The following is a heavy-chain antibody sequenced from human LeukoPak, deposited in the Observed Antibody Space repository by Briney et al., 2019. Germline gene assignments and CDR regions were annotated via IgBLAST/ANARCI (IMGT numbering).Heavy chain of an antibody. V-gene: IGHV3-13*01. CDR2: IGTAGDT. CDR3: VLVGYCSGGSWYGTFDI. CDR1: GFTFSTYD. D-gene: IGHD2-15*01. Sequence: HPGGSLRLSCAASGFTFSTYDMHWVRQATGKGLEWVSAIGTAGDTYYPGSAKGRLTISRENAKNSLYPQMNSLKGEDTAVYYCVLVGYCSGGSWYGTFDIWGQGAMVTVSS. J-gene: IGHJ3*02.